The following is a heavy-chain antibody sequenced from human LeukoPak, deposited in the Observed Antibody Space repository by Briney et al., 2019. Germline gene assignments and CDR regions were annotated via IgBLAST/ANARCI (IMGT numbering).Heavy chain of an antibody. J-gene: IGHJ6*02. CDR3: ARAVADRYYYYYGMDV. V-gene: IGHV4-34*01. D-gene: IGHD6-19*01. CDR2: INHSGST. Sequence: PSETLSLTCAVYGGSFSGYYWSWIRQPPGKGLEWIGEINHSGSTNYNPSLKSRVTISVDTSKNQFSLKLSSVTAADTAVYYCARAVADRYYYYYGMDVSGQGTTVTVSS. CDR1: GGSFSGYY.